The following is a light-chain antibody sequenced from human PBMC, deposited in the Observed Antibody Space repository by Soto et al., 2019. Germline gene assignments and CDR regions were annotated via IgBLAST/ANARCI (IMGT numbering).Light chain of an antibody. Sequence: QSVLTQPASVSGSPGQSITISCTGTSSDVGGYDYVSWYQHHPGKAPKLVIYEVNNQPSEVSNRFSGSKSGNTASLTISGLQPEDEADYYCNSYTNRYTFVLGTGTKVTVL. J-gene: IGLJ1*01. CDR1: SSDVGGYDY. CDR2: EVN. CDR3: NSYTNRYTFV. V-gene: IGLV2-14*01.